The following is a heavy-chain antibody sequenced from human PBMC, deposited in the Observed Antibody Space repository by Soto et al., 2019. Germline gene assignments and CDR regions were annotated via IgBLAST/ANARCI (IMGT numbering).Heavy chain of an antibody. J-gene: IGHJ5*02. D-gene: IGHD6-19*01. CDR3: ARHLYSGDSSGSFGH. V-gene: IGHV4-39*01. CDR1: DDSIGRINYF. CDR2: IFYSGNT. Sequence: PSETLSLTCTVSDDSIGRINYFWGWIRQPPGKGLEWIGNIFYSGNTHYNPSLKSGVTISVDTSNHHSSLRVSSVTAADTAVYYCARHLYSGDSSGSFGHWGPGAPVTVPS.